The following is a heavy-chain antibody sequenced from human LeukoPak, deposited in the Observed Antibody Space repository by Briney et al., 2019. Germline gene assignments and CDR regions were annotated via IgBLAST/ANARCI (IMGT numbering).Heavy chain of an antibody. CDR3: ARAYYDFWSGRYYYYMDV. Sequence: PSETLSLTCAVSGYSISSGYYWGWIRQPPGKGLEWIGSIYHSGSTYYNPSLKSRVTISVDTSKNQFSLKLSSVTAADTAVYYCARAYYDFWSGRYYYYMDVWGKGTTVTVSS. CDR1: GYSISSGYY. J-gene: IGHJ6*03. CDR2: IYHSGST. V-gene: IGHV4-38-2*01. D-gene: IGHD3-3*01.